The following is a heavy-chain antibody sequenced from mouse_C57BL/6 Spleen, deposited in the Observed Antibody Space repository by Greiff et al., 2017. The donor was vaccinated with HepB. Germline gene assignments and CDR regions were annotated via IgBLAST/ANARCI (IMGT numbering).Heavy chain of an antibody. CDR2: IDPSDSYT. J-gene: IGHJ2*01. V-gene: IGHV1-69*01. CDR3: ARGLNYGSSIDY. D-gene: IGHD1-1*01. Sequence: QVQLQQSGAELVMPGASVKLSCKASGYTFTSYWMHWVKQRPGQGLEWIGEIDPSDSYTNYNQKFKGKSTLTVDKSSSTAYMQLSSLTSEDSAVYYCARGLNYGSSIDYWGQGTTLTVSS. CDR1: GYTFTSYW.